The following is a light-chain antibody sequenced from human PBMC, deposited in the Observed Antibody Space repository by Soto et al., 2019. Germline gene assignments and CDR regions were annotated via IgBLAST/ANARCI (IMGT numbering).Light chain of an antibody. CDR1: SGHSSYA. V-gene: IGLV4-69*01. Sequence: QPVLTQSPSASASLGASVKLTCTLSSGHSSYAIAWHQQQPEKGPRYLMKLNSDGSHSKGAGIPDRFSGSSSGAERYLTISSLQSEDEADYYCQTWGTGIQGVFGGGTKVTVL. CDR3: QTWGTGIQGV. J-gene: IGLJ3*02. CDR2: LNSDGSH.